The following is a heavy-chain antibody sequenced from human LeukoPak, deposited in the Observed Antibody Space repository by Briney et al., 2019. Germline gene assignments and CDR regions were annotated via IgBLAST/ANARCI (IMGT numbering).Heavy chain of an antibody. J-gene: IGHJ4*02. CDR1: GFTFSSYA. CDR2: ISYDGSNK. Sequence: GRSLRLSCAASGFTFSSYAMHWVRQAPGKGLEWVAVISYDGSNKYYADSVKGRFTISRDNSKNTLYLQMNSLRAEDTAVYYCARDPKYLSSSLDYWGQGTLVTVSS. D-gene: IGHD6-13*01. CDR3: ARDPKYLSSSLDY. V-gene: IGHV3-30-3*01.